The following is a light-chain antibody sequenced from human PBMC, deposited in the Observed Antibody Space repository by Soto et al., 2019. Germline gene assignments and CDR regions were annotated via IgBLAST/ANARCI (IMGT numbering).Light chain of an antibody. J-gene: IGKJ3*01. V-gene: IGKV3-15*01. CDR3: QQYNKWPPET. CDR2: GGS. CDR1: QSVGSSY. Sequence: EIVLTQSPGTLSLSPGERATLSCRASQSVGSSYLAWYQQKPGQAPRLLIYGGSTRATGIPARFSGSGSGTEFTLTISSLQSEDFAVYYCQQYNKWPPETFGPGTKVDIK.